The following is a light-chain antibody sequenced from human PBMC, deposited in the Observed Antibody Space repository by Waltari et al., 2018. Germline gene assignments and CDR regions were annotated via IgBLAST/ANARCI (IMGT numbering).Light chain of an antibody. V-gene: IGKV1-39*01. CDR3: QQSYSIPYT. J-gene: IGKJ2*01. Sequence: DIQMTQSPSSLSASIGDRVTITCRASQTIINFLNWYQQKPGKAPKLLIYFASALQSGVPSRFGGSGSGTDFTFTISSLQPEDFATYYCQQSYSIPYTFRQGTKLEIK. CDR1: QTIINF. CDR2: FAS.